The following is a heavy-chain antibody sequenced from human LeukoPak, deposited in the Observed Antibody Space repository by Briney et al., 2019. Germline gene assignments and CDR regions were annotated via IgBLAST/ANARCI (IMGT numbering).Heavy chain of an antibody. Sequence: GGSLRLSSAASGFTFSSYEMNWVRQAPGKGLEWVSYINTSGSTKYYPDSVRGRFTISSDNANNSLYLQMNSLRADDTAVYYCARVKCSWCPDPAFDIWGQGTMVTVSS. J-gene: IGHJ3*02. CDR2: INTSGSTK. D-gene: IGHD2-8*02. V-gene: IGHV3-48*03. CDR1: GFTFSSYE. CDR3: ARVKCSWCPDPAFDI.